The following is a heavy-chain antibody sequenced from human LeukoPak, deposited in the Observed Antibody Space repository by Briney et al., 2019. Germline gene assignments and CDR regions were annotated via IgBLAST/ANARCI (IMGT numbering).Heavy chain of an antibody. CDR3: ARGGFGELRYYYMDV. V-gene: IGHV4-59*01. D-gene: IGHD3-10*01. CDR1: GGSISSYC. CDR2: IYYSGST. Sequence: SETLSLTCTVSGGSISSYCWSWIRQPPGKGLEWIGYIYYSGSTNYNPSLKSRVTISVDTSKNQFSLKLSSVTAADTAVYYCARGGFGELRYYYMDVWGKGTTVTISS. J-gene: IGHJ6*03.